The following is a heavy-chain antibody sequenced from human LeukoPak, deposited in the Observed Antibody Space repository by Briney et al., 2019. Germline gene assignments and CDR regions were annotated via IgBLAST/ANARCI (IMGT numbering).Heavy chain of an antibody. D-gene: IGHD3-22*01. CDR1: GFTFSSYG. CDR3: ARGLRDSSGYYYVGLRRGGTYYFDY. V-gene: IGHV3-30*03. J-gene: IGHJ4*02. Sequence: GGSLRLSCAASGFTFSSYGMHWVRQAPGKGLEWVAVISYDGSNKYYADSVKGRFTISRDNSKNTLYLQMNSLRAEDTAVYYCARGLRDSSGYYYVGLRRGGTYYFDYWGQGTLVTVSS. CDR2: ISYDGSNK.